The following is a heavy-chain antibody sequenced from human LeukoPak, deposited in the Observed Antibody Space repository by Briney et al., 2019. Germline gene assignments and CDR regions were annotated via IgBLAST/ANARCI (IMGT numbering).Heavy chain of an antibody. CDR1: GYTFTGYY. CDR2: INPNSGGT. D-gene: IGHD3-22*01. V-gene: IGHV1-2*04. J-gene: IGHJ4*02. Sequence: ASVKVSCKASGYTFTGYYMHWVRQAPGQGLEWMGWINPNSGGTNYAQKFQGWVTMTRDTSISTAYMELSRLRSDDTAVYYCARDPSGSGSGYFDYWGQGTLVTVSS. CDR3: ARDPSGSGSGYFDY.